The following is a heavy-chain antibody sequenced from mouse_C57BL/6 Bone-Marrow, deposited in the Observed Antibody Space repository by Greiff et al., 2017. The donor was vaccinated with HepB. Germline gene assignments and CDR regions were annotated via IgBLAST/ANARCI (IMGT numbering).Heavy chain of an antibody. J-gene: IGHJ2*01. Sequence: EVHLVESGGGLVQPGGSLKLSCAASGFTFSDYGMAWVRQAPRKGPEWVAFISNLAYSIYYADTVTGRFTISRENAKNTLYLEMSSLRSEDTAMYYCARHRAGKGLDYWGQGTTLTVSS. CDR2: ISNLAYSI. CDR1: GFTFSDYG. D-gene: IGHD3-3*01. V-gene: IGHV5-15*01. CDR3: ARHRAGKGLDY.